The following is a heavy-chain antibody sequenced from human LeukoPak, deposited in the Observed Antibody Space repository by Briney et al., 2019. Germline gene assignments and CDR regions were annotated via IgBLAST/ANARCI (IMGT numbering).Heavy chain of an antibody. D-gene: IGHD6-13*01. CDR2: IIPIFGTA. Sequence: GASVKVSCKASGGTFSSYAISWVRQAPGQGLEWMGGIIPIFGTANYAQKFQGRVTITTDESTSTAYMELSSLRSEDTAVYYCARGGIAAFNWFDPWGQGTLVTVSS. V-gene: IGHV1-69*05. CDR1: GGTFSSYA. CDR3: ARGGIAAFNWFDP. J-gene: IGHJ5*02.